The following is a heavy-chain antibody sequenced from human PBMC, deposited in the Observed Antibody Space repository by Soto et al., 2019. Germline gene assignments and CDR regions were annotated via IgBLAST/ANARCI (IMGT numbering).Heavy chain of an antibody. V-gene: IGHV1-2*02. CDR1: GYTFTGYY. J-gene: IGHJ6*02. CDR3: ARAMVRGVIIVGRYYYYGMDV. Sequence: VASVKVSCKVSGYTFTGYYMHWVRQAPGQGLEWMGWINPNSGGTNYAQKFQGRATMTRDTSISTAYMELSRLRSDDTAVYYCARAMVRGVIIVGRYYYYGMDVWGQGPTVTVSS. CDR2: INPNSGGT. D-gene: IGHD3-10*01.